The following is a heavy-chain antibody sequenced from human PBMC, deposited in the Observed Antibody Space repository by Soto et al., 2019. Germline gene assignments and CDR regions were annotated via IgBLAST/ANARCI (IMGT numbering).Heavy chain of an antibody. CDR2: MNPNSGNT. D-gene: IGHD3-22*01. V-gene: IGHV1-8*01. J-gene: IGHJ4*02. CDR3: ARGLHYDSSGYPIDY. Sequence: ASVKVSCKASGYTFTSYDINWVRQATGQGLEWMGWMNPNSGNTCYAQKFQGRVTMTRNTSISTAYMELSSLRSEDTDVYYCARGLHYDSSGYPIDYWGQGTLVTVSS. CDR1: GYTFTSYD.